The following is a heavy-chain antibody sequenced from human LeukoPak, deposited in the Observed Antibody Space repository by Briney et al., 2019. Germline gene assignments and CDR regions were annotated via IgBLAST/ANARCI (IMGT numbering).Heavy chain of an antibody. J-gene: IGHJ5*01. CDR2: IDSDGSRT. D-gene: IGHD1-26*01. CDR1: RFTFSNYW. V-gene: IGHV3-74*01. Sequence: TGGSLRLSCAASRFTFSNYWMHWVRQAPGKGLAWVSRIDSDGSRTSYADSVKGRFTISRDNAKNTLYLQMNSLRAEDTAVYYCARKSGSYYFFDSWGQGTLVTVSS. CDR3: ARKSGSYYFFDS.